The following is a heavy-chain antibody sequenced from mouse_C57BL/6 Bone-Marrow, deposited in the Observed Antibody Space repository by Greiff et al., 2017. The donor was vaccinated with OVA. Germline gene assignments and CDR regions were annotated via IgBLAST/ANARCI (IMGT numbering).Heavy chain of an antibody. J-gene: IGHJ2*01. D-gene: IGHD1-1*01. CDR3: ATVVADY. Sequence: VQLQQSGAELVRPGASVKLSCTASGFNIKAAYMHWVKQRPEQGLEWIGWIDPENGDTEYASKFQGKATITADTSSNTAYLQLSSQTPEDTAVYYCATVVADYWGQGTTLTVSS. CDR2: IDPENGDT. CDR1: GFNIKAAY. V-gene: IGHV14-4*01.